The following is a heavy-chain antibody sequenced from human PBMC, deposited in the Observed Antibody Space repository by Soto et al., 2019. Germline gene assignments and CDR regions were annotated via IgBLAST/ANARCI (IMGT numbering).Heavy chain of an antibody. CDR3: ARVSSGSYPD. V-gene: IGHV3-21*01. CDR1: GFTFSSYS. J-gene: IGHJ4*02. D-gene: IGHD1-26*01. CDR2: ISSSSSYI. Sequence: EVQLVESGGGLVKPGGSLRLSCAASGFTFSSYSMNWVRQAPGKGLEWVSSISSSSSYIYYADSVKGRFTISRDNAKNSLYXXXXSLXAEDTAVYYCARVSSGSYPDWGQGTLVTVSS.